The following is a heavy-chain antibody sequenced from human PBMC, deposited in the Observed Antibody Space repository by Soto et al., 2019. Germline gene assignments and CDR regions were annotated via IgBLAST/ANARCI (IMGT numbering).Heavy chain of an antibody. D-gene: IGHD6-13*01. CDR3: ARGRGGGSSASHKTLDY. V-gene: IGHV1-8*01. CDR2: MNPNSGNT. J-gene: IGHJ4*02. CDR1: GYTFTSYD. Sequence: QVQLVQSGAEVKKPGASVKVSCKASGYTFTSYDINWVRQATGQGLEWMGWMNPNSGNTGYAQKFKGRVTRTRNTSLSTADMELSSLRSEDTAVYYCARGRGGGSSASHKTLDYWGQGTLVTVSS.